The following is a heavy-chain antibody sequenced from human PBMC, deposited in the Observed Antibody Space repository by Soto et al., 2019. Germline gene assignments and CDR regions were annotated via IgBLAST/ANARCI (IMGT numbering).Heavy chain of an antibody. Sequence: GGSLRLSCAASGFTFSSYKMHWIRQVPGKGLVWVSRINSDSYSTIYADSVKGRFTISRDNAKNTLYLQMNSLRAEDTAVYYCARDYDSSGYNSGYWGQGTLVTVSS. J-gene: IGHJ4*02. CDR2: INSDSYST. CDR1: GFTFSSYK. V-gene: IGHV3-74*01. CDR3: ARDYDSSGYNSGY. D-gene: IGHD3-22*01.